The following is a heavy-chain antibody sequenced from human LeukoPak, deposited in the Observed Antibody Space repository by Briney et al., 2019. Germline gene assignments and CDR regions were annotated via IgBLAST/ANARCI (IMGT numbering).Heavy chain of an antibody. CDR3: ATVKVWRYYDTSSFFDY. D-gene: IGHD3-22*01. Sequence: SVKVSCKASGGTFSSYAISWVRQAPGQGLEWMGGIIPIFGTANYAQKFQGRVTITEDTSTDTAYMELSSLRSEDTAVYYCATVKVWRYYDTSSFFDYWGQGTLVTVSS. J-gene: IGHJ4*02. CDR2: IIPIFGTA. CDR1: GGTFSSYA. V-gene: IGHV1-69*06.